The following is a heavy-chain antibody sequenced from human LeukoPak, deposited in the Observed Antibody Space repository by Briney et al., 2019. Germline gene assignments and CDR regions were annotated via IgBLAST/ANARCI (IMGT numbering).Heavy chain of an antibody. D-gene: IGHD1-26*01. V-gene: IGHV5-51*01. J-gene: IGHJ4*02. CDR2: IDPGVSDT. CDR1: GYTFTSYW. Sequence: GASLKISCKGSGYTFTSYWIGWVRQTPGKGLEWMGIIDPGVSDTRYSPSFQGQVTISADKSISTSSLQWSSLKPSDTAMYYCARSPYSGRYSYFDYWGQGTLVTVSS. CDR3: ARSPYSGRYSYFDY.